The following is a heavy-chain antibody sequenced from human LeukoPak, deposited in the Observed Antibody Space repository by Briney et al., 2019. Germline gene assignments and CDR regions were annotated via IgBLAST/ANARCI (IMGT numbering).Heavy chain of an antibody. CDR1: GGSISSSSYY. CDR3: ARDSSGYQWAFDI. CDR2: IYYSGST. D-gene: IGHD3-22*01. Sequence: PSETLSLTCTVSGGSISSSSYYWGWIRQPPGKGLEGIVSIYYSGSTYYNPSLKSRVTISVDTSKNQFSLKLSSVSAADTAVYYCARDSSGYQWAFDIWGQGKMVTLSS. V-gene: IGHV4-39*07. J-gene: IGHJ3*02.